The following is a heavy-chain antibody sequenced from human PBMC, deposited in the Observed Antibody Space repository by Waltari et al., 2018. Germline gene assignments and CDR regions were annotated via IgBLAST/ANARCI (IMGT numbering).Heavy chain of an antibody. CDR1: GFTFISYW. D-gene: IGHD6-19*01. Sequence: EMQLVESGGGLVQPGGSLRLSCAASGFTFISYWMSWVRQAPGKGLEWVANINEDGSEKHYLDSVKGRFTISRDNAKNSLSLQMNSLRVEDTAVYYCARIAVAGMDYWGQGTLVSVSS. CDR3: ARIAVAGMDY. J-gene: IGHJ4*02. V-gene: IGHV3-7*01. CDR2: INEDGSEK.